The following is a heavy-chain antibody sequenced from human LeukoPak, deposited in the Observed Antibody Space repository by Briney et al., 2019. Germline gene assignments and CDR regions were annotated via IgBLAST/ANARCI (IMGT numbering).Heavy chain of an antibody. J-gene: IGHJ5*01. CDR3: AREVYSSTWFDS. CDR1: GFTFSGYW. CDR2: INSDGSST. Sequence: GGSLRLSCAASGFTFSGYWMHWVRQAPGKGLVWVSRINSDGSSTSYADSVKGRFTISRDNAKNTLYLQMNSLRADDTAVYYCAREVYSSTWFDSWGQGTLVTVSS. V-gene: IGHV3-74*01. D-gene: IGHD6-13*01.